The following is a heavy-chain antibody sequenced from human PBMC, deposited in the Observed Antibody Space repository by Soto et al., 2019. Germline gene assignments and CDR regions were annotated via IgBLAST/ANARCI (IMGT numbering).Heavy chain of an antibody. CDR1: GGSISSYY. CDR3: ARYRGGSFYFDY. D-gene: IGHD1-26*01. CDR2: IYYSGST. J-gene: IGHJ4*02. V-gene: IGHV4-59*01. Sequence: PSETLSLTCTASGGSISSYYWSWIRQPPGKGLEWIGYIYYSGSTNYNPSLKSRVTISVDTSKNQFSLKLSSVTSADTAVYYCARYRGGSFYFDYWGQGTLVTVSS.